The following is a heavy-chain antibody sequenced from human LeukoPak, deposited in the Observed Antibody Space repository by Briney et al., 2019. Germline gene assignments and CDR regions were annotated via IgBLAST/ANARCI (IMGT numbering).Heavy chain of an antibody. Sequence: RASVKVSCTASGYTFTSYGISWVRQAPGQGLEWMGWINAGNGNTKYSQKFQGRVTITRDTSASTAYMELSSLRSEDTAVYYCAREYYYDSSGYYDYWGQGTLVTVSS. CDR2: INAGNGNT. D-gene: IGHD3-22*01. CDR3: AREYYYDSSGYYDY. J-gene: IGHJ4*02. V-gene: IGHV1-3*01. CDR1: GYTFTSYG.